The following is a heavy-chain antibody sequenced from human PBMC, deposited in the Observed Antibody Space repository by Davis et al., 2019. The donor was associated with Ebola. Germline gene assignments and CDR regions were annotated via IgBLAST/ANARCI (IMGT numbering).Heavy chain of an antibody. CDR3: ARRGIAVAGTGYFQH. Sequence: GESLKISCAASGFTFSSYAMHWVRQAPGKGLEWVAVISYDGSNKYYADSVKGRFTISRDNSKNTLYLQMNSLRAEDTAVYYCARRGIAVAGTGYFQHWGQGTLVTVSS. CDR2: ISYDGSNK. J-gene: IGHJ1*01. CDR1: GFTFSSYA. D-gene: IGHD6-19*01. V-gene: IGHV3-30-3*01.